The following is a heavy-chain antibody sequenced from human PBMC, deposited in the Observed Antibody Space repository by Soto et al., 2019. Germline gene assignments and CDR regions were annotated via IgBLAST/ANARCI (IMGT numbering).Heavy chain of an antibody. Sequence: VESLKVSFERSGNSFSTFLISLVLQLPGKGLEWMGMIYPGDSDTRYKPSFQCQVTISADKSISAAYLQWGSLMASDTDIYYCERMGLTTYETEYWGQGTLVKVSS. CDR1: GNSFSTFL. CDR3: ERMGLTTYETEY. V-gene: IGHV5-51*01. D-gene: IGHD3-9*01. CDR2: IYPGDSDT. J-gene: IGHJ4*02.